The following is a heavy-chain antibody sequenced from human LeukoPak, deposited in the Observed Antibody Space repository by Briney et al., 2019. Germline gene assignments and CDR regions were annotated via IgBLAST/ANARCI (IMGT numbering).Heavy chain of an antibody. CDR3: AREGGPYSSSWYAYFQH. Sequence: QSGGSLRLSCAASGFTFSSYGMHWVRQAPGKGLEWVAVIWYDGSNKYYADSVKGRFTISRDNSKNTLYLQMNSLRAEDTAVYSCAREGGPYSSSWYAYFQHWGQGTLVTVSS. V-gene: IGHV3-33*01. CDR1: GFTFSSYG. CDR2: IWYDGSNK. J-gene: IGHJ1*01. D-gene: IGHD6-13*01.